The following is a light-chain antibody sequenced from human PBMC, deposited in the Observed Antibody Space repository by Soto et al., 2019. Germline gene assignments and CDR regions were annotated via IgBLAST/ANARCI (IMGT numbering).Light chain of an antibody. CDR1: QTFSNSF. V-gene: IGKV3-20*01. J-gene: IGKJ5*01. CDR3: QLYGTSSIT. CDR2: GAS. Sequence: EIVLTQSPGTLSLSPGERATLSCRASQTFSNSFLSWFQQIPGQAPRLLIYGASMRATGIPDRFSGSGSGTDFTLTISRLEPEDFAVYYCQLYGTSSITFGQGTRLEIK.